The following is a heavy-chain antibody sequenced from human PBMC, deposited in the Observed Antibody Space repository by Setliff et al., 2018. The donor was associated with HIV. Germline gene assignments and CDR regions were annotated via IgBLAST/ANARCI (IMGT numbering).Heavy chain of an antibody. CDR3: ARDPGYSSGRYGLYYYYYMDV. D-gene: IGHD6-19*01. V-gene: IGHV3-30*07. Sequence: LRLSCVASGFTFRTFAMHWVRQAPGKGLEWVSVISFDGSRTSYADSVKGRFTISRDNAKNSLYLQMNSLRAEDTAVYYCARDPGYSSGRYGLYYYYYMDVWGKGTTVTVSS. J-gene: IGHJ6*03. CDR2: ISFDGSRT. CDR1: GFTFRTFA.